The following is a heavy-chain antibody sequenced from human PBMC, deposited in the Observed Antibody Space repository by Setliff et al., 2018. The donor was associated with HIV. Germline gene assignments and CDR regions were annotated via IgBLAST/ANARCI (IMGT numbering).Heavy chain of an antibody. Sequence: GASVKVSCKASGVTFSNCSISGVRQAPGQGLGWMGGIIPMYGPAHYAQKFQGRVTITADESTTTAYMELNSLTSEDTALYYCARVGFSSRHTGDFFDSWGQGTLVTVSS. CDR2: IIPMYGPA. CDR1: GVTFSNCS. V-gene: IGHV1-69*13. J-gene: IGHJ4*02. CDR3: ARVGFSSRHTGDFFDS. D-gene: IGHD5-18*01.